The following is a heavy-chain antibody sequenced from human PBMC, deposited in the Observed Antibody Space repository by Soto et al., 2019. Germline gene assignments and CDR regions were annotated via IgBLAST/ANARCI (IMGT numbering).Heavy chain of an antibody. CDR2: ISYDGNNK. D-gene: IGHD3-22*01. J-gene: IGHJ4*02. CDR3: ARYTYYHDSGGYYVCDY. Sequence: QVQLVESGGGVVQPGRSLTLSCAASEFTFSSYGIHWVRQAPGKGLEWVAIISYDGNNKQYADSVKGRFTITSDNSKSTDHLQMSSLRVEDTAVDYCARYTYYHDSGGYYVCDYWCQGTLVTVSS. V-gene: IGHV3-30*03. CDR1: EFTFSSYG.